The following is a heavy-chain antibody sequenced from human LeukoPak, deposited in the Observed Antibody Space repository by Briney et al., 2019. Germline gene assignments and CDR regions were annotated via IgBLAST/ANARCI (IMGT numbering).Heavy chain of an antibody. Sequence: ASVKVSCKASGYTFTGYYMHWVRQAPGQGLGWMGWINPNSGGTNYAQKFQGRVTMTRDTSISTAYMELSRLRSDGTAVYYCARGHMVRGVMGYYYYYMDVWGKGTTVTVSS. V-gene: IGHV1-2*02. J-gene: IGHJ6*03. CDR1: GYTFTGYY. D-gene: IGHD3-10*01. CDR3: ARGHMVRGVMGYYYYYMDV. CDR2: INPNSGGT.